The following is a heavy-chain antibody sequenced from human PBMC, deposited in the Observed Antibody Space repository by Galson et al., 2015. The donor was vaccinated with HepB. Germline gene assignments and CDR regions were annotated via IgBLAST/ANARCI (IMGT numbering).Heavy chain of an antibody. CDR1: GFTVSSNY. V-gene: IGHV3-53*01. D-gene: IGHD3-3*01. J-gene: IGHJ4*02. Sequence: SLRLSCAASGFTVSSNYMSWVRQAPGKGLEWVSVIYSGGSTYYADSVKGRFTISRDNSKNTLYLQMNSLRAEDTAVYYCARGLLTYYDFWSGYLDYWGQGTLVTVSS. CDR3: ARGLLTYYDFWSGYLDY. CDR2: IYSGGST.